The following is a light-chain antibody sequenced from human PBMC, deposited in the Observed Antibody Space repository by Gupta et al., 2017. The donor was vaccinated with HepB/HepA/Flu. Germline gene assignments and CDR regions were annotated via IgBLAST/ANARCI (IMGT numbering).Light chain of an antibody. CDR2: DVS. CDR1: SSDVGGYNY. CDR3: CSYAGTFLV. V-gene: IGLV2-11*01. Sequence: QSALTQPRSVSGSPGQSVTISCTGPSSDVGGYNYVSWYQQPPGKAPKLMIYDVSQRPSGVPDRFSGSKSGNTASLTISGLQAEDEADYYCCSYAGTFLVFGGGTKLTVL. J-gene: IGLJ2*01.